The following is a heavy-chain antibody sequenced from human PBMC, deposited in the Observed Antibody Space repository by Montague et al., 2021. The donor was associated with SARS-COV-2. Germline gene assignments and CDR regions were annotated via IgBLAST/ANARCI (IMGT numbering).Heavy chain of an antibody. CDR2: IYISGST. CDR3: ARTVVVPAAMSRYYGMDV. V-gene: IGHV4-61*02. CDR1: GVSISSGSYY. Sequence: TLSLTCTVSGVSISSGSYYWSWIRQPAGKGLEWIGRIYISGSTNYNPSLKSRVTMSVDTSKNQFSLKLSSVTAADTAVYYCARTVVVPAAMSRYYGMDVWGQGTSVTVSS. J-gene: IGHJ6*02. D-gene: IGHD2-2*01.